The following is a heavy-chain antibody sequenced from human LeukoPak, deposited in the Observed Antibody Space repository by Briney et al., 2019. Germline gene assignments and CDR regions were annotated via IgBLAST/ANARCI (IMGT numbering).Heavy chain of an antibody. D-gene: IGHD3-22*01. Sequence: ASVKVSCKASGGTFTSYAISWVRQAPGQGLEWMGRIIPILGIANYAQKFQGRVTITADKSTSTAYMELSSLRSEDTAVYYCARDTYYDSSGIGYWGQGTLVTVSS. V-gene: IGHV1-69*04. CDR1: GGTFTSYA. CDR2: IIPILGIA. CDR3: ARDTYYDSSGIGY. J-gene: IGHJ4*02.